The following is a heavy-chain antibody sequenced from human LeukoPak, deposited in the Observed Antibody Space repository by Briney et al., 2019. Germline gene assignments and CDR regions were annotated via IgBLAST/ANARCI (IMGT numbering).Heavy chain of an antibody. CDR2: ISSSSGYI. J-gene: IGHJ4*02. CDR1: GFIFSSYS. V-gene: IGHV3-21*01. Sequence: GSLRLSCTASGFIFSSYSMNWVRQAPGKGLEWVSYISSSSGYIYYADSVKGRFTISRDNAKNSVYLQMNSLRAEDTAVYYCARDFYDTSGLDYWGQGTLVTVSS. D-gene: IGHD3-22*01. CDR3: ARDFYDTSGLDY.